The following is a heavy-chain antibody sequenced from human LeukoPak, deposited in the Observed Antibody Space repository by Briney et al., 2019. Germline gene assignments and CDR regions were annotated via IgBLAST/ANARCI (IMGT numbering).Heavy chain of an antibody. CDR2: ISDDGRSR. D-gene: IGHD4-17*01. Sequence: GGSLRLSCAASGFSFISYGMHWVRQAPGKGLEWVGVISDDGRSRDYADSVKGRSTISRDNSKDTLYLQMNSLRAEDTAVYYCAKRPSDYGDYVSYFDYWGQGTLVTVSS. V-gene: IGHV3-30*18. CDR3: AKRPSDYGDYVSYFDY. CDR1: GFSFISYG. J-gene: IGHJ4*02.